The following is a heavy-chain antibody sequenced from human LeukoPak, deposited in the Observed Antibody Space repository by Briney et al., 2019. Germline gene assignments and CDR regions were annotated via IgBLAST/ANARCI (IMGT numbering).Heavy chain of an antibody. D-gene: IGHD3-3*01. CDR2: IIPIFGTA. Sequence: GASVKVSCKASGGTFSSYAISWVRQAPGQGFEWMGGIIPIFGTANYAQKFQGRVTITADESTSTAYMELSSLRSEDTAVYYCARSRRFLVGDAFDIWGQGTMVTVSS. J-gene: IGHJ3*02. V-gene: IGHV1-69*13. CDR1: GGTFSSYA. CDR3: ARSRRFLVGDAFDI.